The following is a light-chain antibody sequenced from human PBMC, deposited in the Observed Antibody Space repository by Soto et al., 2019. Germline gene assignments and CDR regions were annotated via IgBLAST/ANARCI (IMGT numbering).Light chain of an antibody. J-gene: IGLJ1*01. CDR2: GNS. CDR3: QSYDSSQSGWV. Sequence: QSVLTQPPSVSGAPGQRVTISCTGSSSNIGAGYDVHWYQQLPGTAPKLLIYGNSNRPSGVPDRFSGSKSGTSASLAITGLQAEDEADYYCQSYDSSQSGWVFGTGTKLTVL. CDR1: SSNIGAGYD. V-gene: IGLV1-40*01.